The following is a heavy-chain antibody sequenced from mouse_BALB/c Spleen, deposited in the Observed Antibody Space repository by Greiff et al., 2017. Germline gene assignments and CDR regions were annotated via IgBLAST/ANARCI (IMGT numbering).Heavy chain of an antibody. J-gene: IGHJ1*01. CDR3: ARDYYGSSYGYFDV. D-gene: IGHD1-1*01. Sequence: EVKVVESGGGLVQPGGSLRLSCATSGFTFTDYYMSWVRQPPGKALEWLGFIRNKANGYTTEYSASVKGRFTISRDNSQSILYLQMNTLRAEDSATYYCARDYYGSSYGYFDVWGAGTTVTVS. CDR2: IRNKANGYTT. CDR1: GFTFTDYY. V-gene: IGHV7-3*02.